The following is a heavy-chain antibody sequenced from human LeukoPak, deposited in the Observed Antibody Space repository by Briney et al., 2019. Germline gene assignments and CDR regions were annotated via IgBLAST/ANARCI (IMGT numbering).Heavy chain of an antibody. CDR2: INHSGST. CDR3: ARAAIVALGY. V-gene: IGHV4-34*01. D-gene: IGHD3-22*01. CDR1: VGSFSGYY. Sequence: SETLSLTCAVYVGSFSGYYWSWIRQPPGKGLEWIGEINHSGSTNYNPSLKSRVTISVDTSKNQFSLKLSSVTAADTAVYYCARAAIVALGYWGQGTLVTVSS. J-gene: IGHJ4*02.